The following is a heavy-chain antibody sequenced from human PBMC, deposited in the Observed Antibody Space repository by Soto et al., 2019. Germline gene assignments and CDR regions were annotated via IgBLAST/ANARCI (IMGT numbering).Heavy chain of an antibody. Sequence: SETLSLTCTVSGGSISSYYWSWIRQPPGKELEYIGYIYYSGSTNYNPSLKSRVTISDDTSTNQFFLTLSSVTAADTAVYYCAGQYSFGSYGMDVWGQGTTVTVSS. CDR1: GGSISSYY. V-gene: IGHV4-59*08. J-gene: IGHJ6*02. CDR3: AGQYSFGSYGMDV. D-gene: IGHD5-18*01. CDR2: IYYSGST.